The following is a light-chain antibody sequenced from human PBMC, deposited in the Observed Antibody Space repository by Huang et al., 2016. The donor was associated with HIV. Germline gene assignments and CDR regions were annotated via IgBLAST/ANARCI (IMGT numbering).Light chain of an antibody. CDR3: QQRSNWPRYT. CDR1: QSVSSF. CDR2: DAS. V-gene: IGKV3-11*01. Sequence: EIVLTPSPGTLSLSPGERANLSCRASQSVSSFLAWYQQKPGQAPRLLIYDASNRATGSAARFSGSGSGTDFTLTISSLEPEDFAVYYCQQRSNWPRYTFGQGTKLEIK. J-gene: IGKJ2*01.